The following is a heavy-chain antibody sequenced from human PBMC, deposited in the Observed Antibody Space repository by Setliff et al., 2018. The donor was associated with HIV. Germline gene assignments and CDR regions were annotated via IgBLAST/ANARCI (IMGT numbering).Heavy chain of an antibody. CDR1: GCTFDTYW. D-gene: IGHD3-22*01. J-gene: IGHJ6*03. V-gene: IGHV3-7*03. Sequence: PAESLRLSCVASGCTFDTYWMTWVRQAPGKGLEWVANIQGAGRDNHYLDSVKGRFTIFRDSAKDSLYLKMNSLRAENTAVYCCAGYFHCYDSSGFISYYYFYYMDVWGKGTRVTVSS. CDR3: AGYFHCYDSSGFISYYYFYYMDV. CDR2: IQGAGRDN.